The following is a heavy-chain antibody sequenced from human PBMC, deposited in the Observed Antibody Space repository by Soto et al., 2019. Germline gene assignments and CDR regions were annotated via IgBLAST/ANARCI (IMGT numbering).Heavy chain of an antibody. CDR1: GFSLTTSGVG. CDR2: IYWDDDK. CDR3: AHRVLRTVFGLVTTTAIYFDF. J-gene: IGHJ4*02. D-gene: IGHD3-3*01. Sequence: QITLNESGPTQVKPRQTLTLTCTFSGFSLTTSGVGVGWIRQSPGKAPEWLALIYWDDDKRYSPSLKSRLTITKHTSKNQVVLTVADLDPAEPATYYCAHRVLRTVFGLVTTTAIYFDFWGQGTPVAVSS. V-gene: IGHV2-5*02.